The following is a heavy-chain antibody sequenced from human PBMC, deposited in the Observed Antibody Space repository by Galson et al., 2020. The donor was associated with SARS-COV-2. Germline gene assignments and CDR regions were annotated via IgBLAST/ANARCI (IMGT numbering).Heavy chain of an antibody. CDR3: ARDDSSAYYYLPF. Sequence: SVKVSCKASGGTFSSYGVTWVRQAPGQGLEWMGRSIPIFGITNYAQKFQGRVTLTADESTSTAYMELSSLRLEDTAVYYCARDDSSAYYYLPFWSQGTLVTVSS. CDR1: GGTFSSYG. V-gene: IGHV1-69*13. J-gene: IGHJ4*02. CDR2: SIPIFGIT. D-gene: IGHD3-22*01.